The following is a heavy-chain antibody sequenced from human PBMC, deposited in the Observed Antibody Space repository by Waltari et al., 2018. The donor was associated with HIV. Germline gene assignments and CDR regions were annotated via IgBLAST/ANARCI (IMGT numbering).Heavy chain of an antibody. CDR3: ARDGRAMATYYYYGMDV. D-gene: IGHD5-18*01. V-gene: IGHV1-18*01. J-gene: IGHJ6*02. CDR2: ISAYNGNT. Sequence: QVQLVQSGAEVKKPGASVTVSCKASGYTFPSYGISWVRPAPVQGLEWMGWISAYNGNTNYAQKLQGRVTMTTDTSTSTAYMELRSLRSDDTAVYYCARDGRAMATYYYYGMDVWGQGTTVTVSS. CDR1: GYTFPSYG.